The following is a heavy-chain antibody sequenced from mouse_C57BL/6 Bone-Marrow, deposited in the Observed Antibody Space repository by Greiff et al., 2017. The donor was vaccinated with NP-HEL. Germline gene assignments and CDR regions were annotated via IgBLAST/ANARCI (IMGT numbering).Heavy chain of an antibody. D-gene: IGHD2-3*01. CDR2: INPNNGGT. Sequence: EVQLQQSGPELVKPGASVKISCKASGYTFTDYYMNWVKQSHGKSLEWIGDINPNNGGTSYNQKFKGKATLTVDKSSSTAYMELRSLTSEDSAVYYCARDGPWYFDVWGTGTTVPVSS. CDR1: GYTFTDYY. CDR3: ARDGPWYFDV. V-gene: IGHV1-26*01. J-gene: IGHJ1*03.